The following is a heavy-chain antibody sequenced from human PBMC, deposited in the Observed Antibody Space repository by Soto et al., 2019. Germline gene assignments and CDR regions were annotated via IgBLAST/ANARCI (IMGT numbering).Heavy chain of an antibody. CDR1: GYTFTSYD. CDR2: MNPNSGNT. D-gene: IGHD2-2*01. V-gene: IGHV1-8*01. Sequence: QVQLVQSGAEVKKPGASVKVSCKASGYTFTSYDINWVRQATGQGLEWMGWMNPNSGNTGYAQKFQGRVTMTRNTSISTAYMELSSLRSEDTAVDYCARDQGSTSPLYYYYYYMDVWGKGTTVTVSS. J-gene: IGHJ6*03. CDR3: ARDQGSTSPLYYYYYYMDV.